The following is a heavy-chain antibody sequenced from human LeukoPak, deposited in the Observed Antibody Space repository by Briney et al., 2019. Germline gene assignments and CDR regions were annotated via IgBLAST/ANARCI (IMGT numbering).Heavy chain of an antibody. CDR2: IFTTGIT. CDR1: GGSISLYY. CDR3: ARSQYGSGSFPSDS. D-gene: IGHD3-10*01. J-gene: IGHJ4*02. V-gene: IGHV4-4*07. Sequence: PSETLSLTCTVSGGSISLYYWNWIRQPAGKGLEWIGRIFTTGITNYKSSLKSRVTMSVDTSKNQFSLNLTSVTAADTAVYYCARSQYGSGSFPSDSWGQGALVTVSS.